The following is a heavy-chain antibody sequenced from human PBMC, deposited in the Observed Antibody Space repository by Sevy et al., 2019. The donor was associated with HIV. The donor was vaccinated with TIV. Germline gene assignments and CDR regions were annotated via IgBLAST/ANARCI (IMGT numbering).Heavy chain of an antibody. V-gene: IGHV3-30*04. CDR1: GFTFSDYR. J-gene: IGHJ4*02. Sequence: GGSLRLSCAASGFTFSDYRMHWVRQAPGKGLEWVAVISYDGRKNKYNADSVKGRFTISRDNSKNTLYLQMNSLRAEDTAVYYCAKVRVHYCSSTSCTDFDYWGQGTLVTVSS. CDR3: AKVRVHYCSSTSCTDFDY. CDR2: ISYDGRKNK. D-gene: IGHD2-2*01.